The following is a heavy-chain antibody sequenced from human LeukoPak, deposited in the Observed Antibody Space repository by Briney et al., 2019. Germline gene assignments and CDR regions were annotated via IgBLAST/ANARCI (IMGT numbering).Heavy chain of an antibody. D-gene: IGHD3-10*01. CDR1: GYTFTSYG. V-gene: IGHV1-18*01. Sequence: ASVKVSCKASGYTFTSYGISWVRQAPGQGLEWMGWISAYNGNTNYAQKLQGRVTMTTDTSTSTAYMELRSLSSDDTAVYYCARDAQTVRGVIIEGGIDYWGQGTLVTVSS. CDR3: ARDAQTVRGVIIEGGIDY. J-gene: IGHJ4*02. CDR2: ISAYNGNT.